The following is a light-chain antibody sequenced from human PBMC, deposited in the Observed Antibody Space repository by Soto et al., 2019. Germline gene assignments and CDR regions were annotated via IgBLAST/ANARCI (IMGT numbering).Light chain of an antibody. V-gene: IGLV2-14*01. CDR3: SSYISGSTPYV. Sequence: QSALTQPGSVSGSPGQSITISCTGTSSDVGGSKYVSWYQQHPGKAPKLIIFEVSNRPSGVSNRFSGSKSGNTASLTISGLQAEDEADYYCSSYISGSTPYVFGTGTKLTVL. J-gene: IGLJ1*01. CDR2: EVS. CDR1: SSDVGGSKY.